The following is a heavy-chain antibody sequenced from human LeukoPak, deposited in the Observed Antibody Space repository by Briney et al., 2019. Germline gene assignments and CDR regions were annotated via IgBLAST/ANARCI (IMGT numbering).Heavy chain of an antibody. Sequence: GSFXXYYWSWVRQPPGKGLXWIGEINHSGSTNYXPSLKSGVTISVDTSKNQXSLRVRCVTAADTAVDYCAXXXXXXXCXXLXYWGQGXLXTVSS. CDR1: GSFXXYY. CDR2: INHSGST. CDR3: AXXXXXXXCXXLXY. J-gene: IGHJ4*02. V-gene: IGHV4-34*01.